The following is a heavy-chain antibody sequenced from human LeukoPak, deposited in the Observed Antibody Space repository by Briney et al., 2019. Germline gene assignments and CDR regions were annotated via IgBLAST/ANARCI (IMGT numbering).Heavy chain of an antibody. D-gene: IGHD3-3*01. CDR3: ARDSGFDNFWSGYYTGV. J-gene: IGHJ4*02. CDR2: ISAYNGNT. Sequence: ASVKVSCKASGYTFNIFGITWERQAPGQGLEWMGWISAYNGNTNYAQKFQDRLTMTTDTSTSTAYMELRSLTSDDTAVYYCARDSGFDNFWSGYYTGVWGQGTLVTVSS. CDR1: GYTFNIFG. V-gene: IGHV1-18*01.